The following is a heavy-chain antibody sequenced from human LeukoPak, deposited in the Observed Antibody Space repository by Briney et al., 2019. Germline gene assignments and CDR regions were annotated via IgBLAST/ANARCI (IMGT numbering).Heavy chain of an antibody. Sequence: GGSLRLSCVASGFTFVSNAMSWVRQAPGKGLEWVSAISGSGDRTHYADSVKGRFTVSRDTSKSTLFLQMNSLRAEDTAVYYCAKLLRGVVVPYFDYWGQGTLVTVSS. D-gene: IGHD3-10*01. CDR1: GFTFVSNA. CDR3: AKLLRGVVVPYFDY. V-gene: IGHV3-23*01. J-gene: IGHJ4*02. CDR2: ISGSGDRT.